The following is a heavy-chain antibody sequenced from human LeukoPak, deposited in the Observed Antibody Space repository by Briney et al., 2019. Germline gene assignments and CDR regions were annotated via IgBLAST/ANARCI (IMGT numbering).Heavy chain of an antibody. D-gene: IGHD3-22*01. J-gene: IGHJ4*02. Sequence: SETLSLTCTVSAASIRGYYWSWIRQPPGKGLEWIGYIYYIGSTNYNPSLKGRVTISVDTSKSQFSLKLRCVTAADTAAYYCARTPYYDSSGYYNDYWGQGTLVTVSS. CDR2: IYYIGST. CDR1: AASIRGYY. V-gene: IGHV4-59*01. CDR3: ARTPYYDSSGYYNDY.